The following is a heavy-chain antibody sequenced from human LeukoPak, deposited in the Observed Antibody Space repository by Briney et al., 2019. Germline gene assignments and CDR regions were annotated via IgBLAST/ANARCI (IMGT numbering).Heavy chain of an antibody. D-gene: IGHD2-2*01. Sequence: GGSLRLSCAASGFTVSSNYMSWVRQAPGKGLEWVSVIYSGGSTYYTDSVRGRFTISRDNSKNTLYLQMNSLKAEDTAVYYCARGVQGLYCSTTSCPGLWFDPWGQGTLVTVSS. CDR1: GFTVSSNY. CDR3: ARGVQGLYCSTTSCPGLWFDP. CDR2: IYSGGST. J-gene: IGHJ5*02. V-gene: IGHV3-66*01.